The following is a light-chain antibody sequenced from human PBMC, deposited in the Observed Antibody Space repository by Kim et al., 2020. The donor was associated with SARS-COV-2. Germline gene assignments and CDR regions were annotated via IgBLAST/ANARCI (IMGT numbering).Light chain of an antibody. CDR3: QAWDSSTVV. Sequence: SVSPGQTASITCSGDKLGDKYACWYQQKPGQSPVLVIYQNNKRPSGIPGRFSGSNAGNTATLTISGTQAVDEADYYCQAWDSSTVVFGGGTQLTVL. J-gene: IGLJ2*01. V-gene: IGLV3-1*01. CDR1: KLGDKY. CDR2: QNN.